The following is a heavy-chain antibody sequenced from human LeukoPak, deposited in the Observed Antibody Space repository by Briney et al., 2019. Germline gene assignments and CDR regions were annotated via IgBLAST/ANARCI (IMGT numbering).Heavy chain of an antibody. CDR2: IAYDGSTK. J-gene: IGHJ4*02. CDR3: VNRAAGIDY. V-gene: IGHV3-30*02. Sequence: GGSLRPSCAASGFIFSGNGMHWVRQAPGKGLEWVALIAYDGSTKNHADSVKGRFTISRDNSKNTLYLQMNSLRAEDTAVYDCVNRAAGIDYWGQGTLVTVSS. CDR1: GFIFSGNG. D-gene: IGHD6-13*01.